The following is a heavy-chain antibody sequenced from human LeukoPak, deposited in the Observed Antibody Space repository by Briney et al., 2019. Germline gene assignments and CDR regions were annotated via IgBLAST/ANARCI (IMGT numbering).Heavy chain of an antibody. J-gene: IGHJ6*03. CDR1: GYSISSGYY. V-gene: IGHV4-38-2*02. D-gene: IGHD5-12*01. Sequence: SETLSLTCTVSGYSISSGYYWGWIRQPPGKGLEWIGSIYHSGSTYYNPSLKSRVTISVDTSKNQFSLKLSSVTAADTAVYYRARIYSGYDKENRGYYYMDVWGKGTTVTVSS. CDR3: ARIYSGYDKENRGYYYMDV. CDR2: IYHSGST.